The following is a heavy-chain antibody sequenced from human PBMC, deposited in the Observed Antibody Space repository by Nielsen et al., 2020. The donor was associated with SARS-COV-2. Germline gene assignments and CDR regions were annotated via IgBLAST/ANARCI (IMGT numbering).Heavy chain of an antibody. V-gene: IGHV1-46*01. D-gene: IGHD6-19*01. J-gene: IGHJ4*02. CDR3: VQGMSAVAGTRFGY. CDR1: GYIFTSYY. Sequence: ASVKVSCMASGYIFTSYYMHWVRQAPGQGLEWMGIINPSGGSTSYAQKFQGRVTMTRDTSTSTVYMELSSLRSEDTTVYYCVQGMSAVAGTRFGYWGQGTLVTVSS. CDR2: INPSGGST.